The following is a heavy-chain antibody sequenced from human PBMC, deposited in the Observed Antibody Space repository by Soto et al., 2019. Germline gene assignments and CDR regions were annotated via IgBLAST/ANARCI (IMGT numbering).Heavy chain of an antibody. CDR1: SGSLSSSNW. CDR3: ARVQGRAGLRAFDI. D-gene: IGHD6-13*01. CDR2: IYHSGST. V-gene: IGHV4-4*02. Sequence: QVQLQESGPGLVKPSGTLSLTCAVSSGSLSSSNWWSWVRPPPGKGLEWIGEIYHSGSTNYNPSRKSRVTMSVDKSKNQYSLKLSSVTAADTAVYYCARVQGRAGLRAFDIWGQGTMVTVSP. J-gene: IGHJ3*02.